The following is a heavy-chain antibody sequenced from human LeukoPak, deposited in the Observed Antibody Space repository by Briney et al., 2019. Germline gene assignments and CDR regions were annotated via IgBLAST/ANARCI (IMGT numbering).Heavy chain of an antibody. CDR1: GGSFSDYF. V-gene: IGHV4-34*01. J-gene: IGHJ6*03. Sequence: KPSETLSLTCAVFGGSFSDYFWSWIRQPPGKGLEWIGEIDHSGGTNYNPSLKSRVTISVDTSKNQFSLKLTSVTAADAAVYYCVRMRGGGIGYSNYMDVWGKGTTVIVSS. D-gene: IGHD2-15*01. CDR3: VRMRGGGIGYSNYMDV. CDR2: IDHSGGT.